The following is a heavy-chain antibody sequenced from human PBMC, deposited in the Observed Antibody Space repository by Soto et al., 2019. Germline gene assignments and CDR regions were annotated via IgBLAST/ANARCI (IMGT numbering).Heavy chain of an antibody. CDR1: GGSISSSSYY. V-gene: IGHV4-39*01. CDR3: ARYLPYDYGAYGLFDY. CDR2: IYYSGST. J-gene: IGHJ4*02. D-gene: IGHD4-17*01. Sequence: SETLSLTCTGSGGSISSSSYYWGWIRQPPGKGLEWVGSIYYSGSTYYNPSLKSRVTISVDTSKNQFSLKLSSVTAADTAVYYCARYLPYDYGAYGLFDYWGQGTLVTVSS.